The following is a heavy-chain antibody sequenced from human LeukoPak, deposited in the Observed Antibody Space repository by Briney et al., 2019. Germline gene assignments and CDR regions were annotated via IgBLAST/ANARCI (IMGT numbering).Heavy chain of an antibody. D-gene: IGHD1-26*01. V-gene: IGHV4-61*02. Sequence: SETLSLTCTVSGGSISSGSYYWSWIRQPAGKGLEWIGRIYTSGSTNYNPSLKSRVTMSVDTSKNQFSLKLSSVTAADTAVYYCAREGWELLSEYFQHWGQGTLVTVSS. CDR3: AREGWELLSEYFQH. CDR2: IYTSGST. CDR1: GGSISSGSYY. J-gene: IGHJ1*01.